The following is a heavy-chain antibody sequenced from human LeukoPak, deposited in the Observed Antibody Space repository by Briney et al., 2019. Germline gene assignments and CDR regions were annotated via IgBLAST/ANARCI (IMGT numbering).Heavy chain of an antibody. Sequence: ASVKVSCKTSGYTFTNNDIHWVRQAPGQALEWMGWMHPDTGDTGYAQKFQGRVTMTEDTSTDTAYMELSSLRSEDTAVYYCATKVGATSRADYWGQGTLVTVSS. CDR2: MHPDTGDT. D-gene: IGHD1-26*01. CDR3: ATKVGATSRADY. CDR1: GYTFTNND. V-gene: IGHV1-8*01. J-gene: IGHJ4*02.